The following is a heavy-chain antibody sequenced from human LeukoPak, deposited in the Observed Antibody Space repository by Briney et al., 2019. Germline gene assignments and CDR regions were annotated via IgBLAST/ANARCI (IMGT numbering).Heavy chain of an antibody. CDR2: INPSGGST. CDR3: AGSRLRLGELPPNWFDP. J-gene: IGHJ5*02. D-gene: IGHD3-16*01. CDR1: GYTFTSYY. V-gene: IGHV1-46*01. Sequence: GASVKVSCKASGYTFTSYYMHWVRQAPGQGLEWMGIINPSGGSTSYAQKFQGRVTMTRDMSTSTVYMELSSLRSEDTAVYYCAGSRLRLGELPPNWFDPWGQGTLVTVSS.